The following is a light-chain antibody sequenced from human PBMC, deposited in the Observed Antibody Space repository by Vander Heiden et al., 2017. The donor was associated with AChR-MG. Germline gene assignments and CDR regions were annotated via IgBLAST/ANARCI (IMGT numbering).Light chain of an antibody. CDR1: KLGDKY. Sequence: SYELTQPPSVSVSPGQTASITCSGDKLGDKYACWFQQKPAQSPVVVIYQDTKRPSGIPERFSGSNSGNTATLTISGTQAMDEADYYCQAWDSSTARFVFGTGTKVTVL. J-gene: IGLJ1*01. CDR2: QDT. CDR3: QAWDSSTARFV. V-gene: IGLV3-1*01.